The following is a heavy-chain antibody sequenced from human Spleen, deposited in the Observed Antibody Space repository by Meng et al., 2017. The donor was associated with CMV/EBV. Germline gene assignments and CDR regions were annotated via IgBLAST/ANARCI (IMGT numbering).Heavy chain of an antibody. CDR3: ARGPVSSGYYLLDY. Sequence: QVQLVQSGPEVKKPGASVKVSCKASGYTFTSYDINWVRQATGQGLEWMGWMNPNSGNTGYAQKFQGRVTMTRNTSISTAYMELSSLRSEDTAVYYCARGPVSSGYYLLDYWGQGTLVTVSS. CDR1: GYTFTSYD. J-gene: IGHJ4*02. CDR2: MNPNSGNT. D-gene: IGHD3-22*01. V-gene: IGHV1-8*01.